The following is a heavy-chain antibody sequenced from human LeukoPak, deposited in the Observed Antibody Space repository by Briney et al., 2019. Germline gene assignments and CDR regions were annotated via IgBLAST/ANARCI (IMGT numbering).Heavy chain of an antibody. V-gene: IGHV1-2*06. D-gene: IGHD6-13*01. Sequence: ASVKVSCKASGYTFTGYYMHWVRQAPGQGLEWMGRINPNSGGTNYAQKFQGRVTMTRDTSISTAYMELSRLRSDDTAVYYCARSSDPSSSWYPTVDDAFDIWGQGTMVTVSP. J-gene: IGHJ3*02. CDR2: INPNSGGT. CDR1: GYTFTGYY. CDR3: ARSSDPSSSWYPTVDDAFDI.